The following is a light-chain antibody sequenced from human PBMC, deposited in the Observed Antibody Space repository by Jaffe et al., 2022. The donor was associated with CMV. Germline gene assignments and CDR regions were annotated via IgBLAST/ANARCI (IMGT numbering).Light chain of an antibody. J-gene: IGLJ2*01. V-gene: IGLV6-57*04. CDR2: EDT. CDR3: QSYDSNNQV. CDR1: SGSIASNF. Sequence: NFMLTQPHSVSESPGKTVTISCTRSSGSIASNFVQWYQQRPGSAPTTVIYEDTQRPSEVPDRFSGSIDSSSNSASLTISGLKTEDEADYYCQSYDSNNQVFGGGTRLTVL.